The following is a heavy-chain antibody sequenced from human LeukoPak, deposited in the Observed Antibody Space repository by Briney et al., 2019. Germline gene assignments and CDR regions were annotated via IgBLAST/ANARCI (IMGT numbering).Heavy chain of an antibody. J-gene: IGHJ6*02. D-gene: IGHD6-13*01. V-gene: IGHV4-34*01. CDR2: INHSGST. CDR1: GGSFSGYY. Sequence: NPSETLSLTCAVYGGSFSGYYWSWIRQPPGKGLEWIGEINHSGSTIYNPSLKSRVTISVDTSKNQFSLKLSSVTAADTAVYYCAREELRMAAARDGMDVWGQGTTVTVSS. CDR3: AREELRMAAARDGMDV.